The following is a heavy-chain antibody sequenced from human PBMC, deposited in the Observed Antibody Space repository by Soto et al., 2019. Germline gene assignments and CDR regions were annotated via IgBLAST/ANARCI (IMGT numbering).Heavy chain of an antibody. J-gene: IGHJ4*02. CDR3: AKDRLSGSYHRYFDY. CDR2: ISGRDEST. CDR1: GFTFSTYA. D-gene: IGHD1-26*01. Sequence: EVQLLESGGGLVQPGGSLSLSFAASGFTFSTYAMSWVRQPPGKGLEWVTGISGRDESTYYADSVKGRFTISRDNSKNTLYLQMSSLRAEDTAVYYCAKDRLSGSYHRYFDYWGQGTLVTVSS. V-gene: IGHV3-23*01.